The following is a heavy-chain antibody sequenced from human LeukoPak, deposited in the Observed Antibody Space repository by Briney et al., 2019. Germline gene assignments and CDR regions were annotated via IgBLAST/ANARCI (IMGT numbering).Heavy chain of an antibody. D-gene: IGHD2-15*01. CDR1: GGSISSSGYY. CDR3: ARHAMVAAPIDY. V-gene: IGHV4-39*01. Sequence: TSETLSLTCIVSGGSISSSGYYWGWIRQPPGKGLEWIGRQYHSGNTYYNPSLKSRVIISVDTSKNQFSLKLSSVTAADTAVYYCARHAMVAAPIDYWGQGTLVTVSS. J-gene: IGHJ4*02. CDR2: QYHSGNT.